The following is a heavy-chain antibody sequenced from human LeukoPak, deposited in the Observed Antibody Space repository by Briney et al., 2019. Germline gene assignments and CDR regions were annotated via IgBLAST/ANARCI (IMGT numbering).Heavy chain of an antibody. V-gene: IGHV3-21*01. Sequence: GGSLRLSCAASGFTFSSYSINWVRQAPGKGLEWVSSISSSSSYISYADSVMGRFTTSRDNAKNSLYLQMNSLRAEDTAVYYCAELGITMIGGVWGKGTTVTISS. D-gene: IGHD3-10*02. CDR2: ISSSSSYI. J-gene: IGHJ6*04. CDR3: AELGITMIGGV. CDR1: GFTFSSYS.